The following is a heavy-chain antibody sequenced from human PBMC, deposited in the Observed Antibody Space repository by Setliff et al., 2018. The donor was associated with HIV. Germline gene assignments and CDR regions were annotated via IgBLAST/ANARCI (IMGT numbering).Heavy chain of an antibody. CDR1: GGSISSGAYY. V-gene: IGHV4-31*03. CDR2: IYYSGST. D-gene: IGHD2-21*02. Sequence: KASETLSLTCTLSGGSISSGAYYWTWIRQHPGKGLEWIGYIYYSGSTYYNPSLKSRLTISLDTSSNQFSLRLSSVTAADTAVHYCTRDRSDFHYHGMDVWGQGTTDTVSS. CDR3: TRDRSDFHYHGMDV. J-gene: IGHJ6*02.